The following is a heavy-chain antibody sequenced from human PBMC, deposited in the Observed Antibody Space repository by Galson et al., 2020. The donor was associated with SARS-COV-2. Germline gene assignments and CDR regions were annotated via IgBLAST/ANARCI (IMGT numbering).Heavy chain of an antibody. D-gene: IGHD3-22*01. CDR1: GGSISSGSYY. Sequence: SETLSLTCTVSGGSISSGSYYWSWIRQPAGKGLEWIGRIYTSGSTNYNPSLKSRVTISVDTSKNQSSLKLSSGTAADTAGYYCARVIPENYYESSGYLHQENWFDPGGKGTLVTVSS. CDR2: IYTSGST. CDR3: ARVIPENYYESSGYLHQENWFDP. J-gene: IGHJ5*02. V-gene: IGHV4-61*02.